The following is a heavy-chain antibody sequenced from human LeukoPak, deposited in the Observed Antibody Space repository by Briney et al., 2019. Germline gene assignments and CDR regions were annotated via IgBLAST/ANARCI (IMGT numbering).Heavy chain of an antibody. J-gene: IGHJ4*02. CDR1: GYTFTDYY. CDR3: AWVYYDRSAYYYFDY. Sequence: ASVKVSCKASGYTFTDYYIHWVRQAPGEGLEWMGRINPNSGGTNSAQKFQGRVAMTRDTSISTAYMELSRLRSDDTAVYFCAWVYYDRSAYYYFDYWGQGTLVTVSS. V-gene: IGHV1-2*06. D-gene: IGHD3-22*01. CDR2: INPNSGGT.